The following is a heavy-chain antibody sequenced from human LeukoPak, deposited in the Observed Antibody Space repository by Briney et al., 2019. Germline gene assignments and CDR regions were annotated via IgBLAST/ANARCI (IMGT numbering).Heavy chain of an antibody. V-gene: IGHV3-7*01. J-gene: IGHJ4*02. Sequence: QPGGSPRLSCEVSGFTFSSYWMSWVRQAPGKGLEWVANMKPDGSEKYYVDSVKGRFTISRDNSKNSLYLQMNSLRAEDTAVYYCARDPRQSHLVYTTGDYWGQGTLVTVSS. CDR3: ARDPRQSHLVYTTGDY. D-gene: IGHD2-2*02. CDR2: MKPDGSEK. CDR1: GFTFSSYW.